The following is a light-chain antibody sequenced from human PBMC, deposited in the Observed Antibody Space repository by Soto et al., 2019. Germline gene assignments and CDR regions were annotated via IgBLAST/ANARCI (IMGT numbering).Light chain of an antibody. CDR2: DIN. CDR3: CSYAGTYNFYV. J-gene: IGLJ1*01. CDR1: SSDVGGYNY. Sequence: QSALTQPRSVSGSPGQSVTISCTGTSSDVGGYNYVSWHQQHPGKAPKLIIYDINKRSAGVPDRFSGSKSGNTATLTISGLQAEDEADYYCCSYAGTYNFYVFGSGTKVTVL. V-gene: IGLV2-11*01.